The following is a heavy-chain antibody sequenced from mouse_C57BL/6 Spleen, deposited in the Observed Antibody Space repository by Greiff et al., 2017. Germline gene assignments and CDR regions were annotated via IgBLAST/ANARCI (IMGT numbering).Heavy chain of an antibody. Sequence: VQLQQPGAELVKPGASVKMSCKASGYTFTSYWITWVKQRPGQGLEWIGDIYHGSGSTNYNEKFKSKATLTVDTSSSTAYMQLSSLTSEDSAVYYCARYYGKPAWFAYWGQGTLVTVSA. D-gene: IGHD2-1*01. CDR3: ARYYGKPAWFAY. CDR1: GYTFTSYW. V-gene: IGHV1-55*01. J-gene: IGHJ3*01. CDR2: IYHGSGST.